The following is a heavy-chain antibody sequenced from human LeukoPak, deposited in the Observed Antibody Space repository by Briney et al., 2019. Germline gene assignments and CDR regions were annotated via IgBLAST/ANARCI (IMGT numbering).Heavy chain of an antibody. Sequence: GGSLRLSCAASGFTFSSYGMHWVRQAPGKWLEWVAVISYDGSNKYYADSVKGRFTISRDNSKNTLYLQMNSLRAEDTAVYYCAKSGGVTTTLGYWGQGTLVTVSS. D-gene: IGHD4-17*01. J-gene: IGHJ4*02. CDR2: ISYDGSNK. V-gene: IGHV3-30*18. CDR3: AKSGGVTTTLGY. CDR1: GFTFSSYG.